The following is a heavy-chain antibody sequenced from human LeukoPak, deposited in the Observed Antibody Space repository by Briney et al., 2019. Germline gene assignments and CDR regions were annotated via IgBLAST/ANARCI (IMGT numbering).Heavy chain of an antibody. CDR3: ARGGVILVVVAATNWFDP. V-gene: IGHV4-34*01. J-gene: IGHJ5*02. CDR2: INHSGST. CDR1: GGSFSGYL. D-gene: IGHD2-15*01. Sequence: PGTLSLSCAVPGGSFSGYLWSWIRQPPGKGLEWVGDINHSGSTTYNTHLKSRVTRSVDTSNNQFSLKLSSVPAADTAVYYGARGGVILVVVAATNWFDPWGQGTLVTVSS.